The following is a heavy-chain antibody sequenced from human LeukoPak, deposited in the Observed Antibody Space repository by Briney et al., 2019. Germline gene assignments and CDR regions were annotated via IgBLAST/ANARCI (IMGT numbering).Heavy chain of an antibody. CDR3: AKIPAYDSSGSTFDY. CDR2: ISYDGSKK. CDR1: GFTFSSYG. V-gene: IGHV3-30*18. D-gene: IGHD3-22*01. J-gene: IGHJ4*02. Sequence: GGSLRLSCAASGFTFSSYGMHCVRQAPGKGLEWVAVISYDGSKKYYADSVKGRFTISRDNSKNTLYLQMNSLRAEDTAVYYCAKIPAYDSSGSTFDYWGQGTLVTVSS.